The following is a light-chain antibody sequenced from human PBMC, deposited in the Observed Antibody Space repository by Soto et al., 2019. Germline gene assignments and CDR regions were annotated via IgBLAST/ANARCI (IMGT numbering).Light chain of an antibody. J-gene: IGKJ2*01. CDR1: QSITLNY. CDR2: GAS. V-gene: IGKV3-20*01. CDR3: QQYGSSPYT. Sequence: ENVLTQSPGTLSLFPGERATLSCRASQSITLNYLAWYQQKPGQAPRLLISGASSRATGIPDRFSGSGSGADFTLTISRLEPEDFAVYYFQQYGSSPYTFGQGTKVDSK.